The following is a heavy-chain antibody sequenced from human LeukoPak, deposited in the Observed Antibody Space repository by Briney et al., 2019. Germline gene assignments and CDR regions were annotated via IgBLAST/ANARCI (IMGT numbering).Heavy chain of an antibody. CDR3: AKEAAGTPHYGMDV. V-gene: IGHV3-23*01. J-gene: IGHJ6*02. CDR1: GFIFSSYS. Sequence: PGGSLRLSCAASGFIFSSYSMSWVRQAPGKGLEWVSVITGSGSNTYYADSVKGRFTISRDNSKNTLYLQMNSLRAEDTAVFYCAKEAAGTPHYGMDVWGQGTTVTVSS. CDR2: ITGSGSNT. D-gene: IGHD2-15*01.